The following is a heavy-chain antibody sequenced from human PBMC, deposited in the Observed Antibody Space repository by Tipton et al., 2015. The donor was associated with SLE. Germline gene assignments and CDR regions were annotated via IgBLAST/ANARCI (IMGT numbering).Heavy chain of an antibody. CDR1: GGSFSGYY. D-gene: IGHD7-27*01. V-gene: IGHV4-59*01. Sequence: TLSLTCAVYGGSFSGYYWSWIRQPPGKGLEWIGYIYYSGSTNYNPSPKSRVTISVDTSKNQFSLKLSSVTAADTAVYYCARELGMVAFDIWGQGTMVTVSS. J-gene: IGHJ3*02. CDR2: IYYSGST. CDR3: ARELGMVAFDI.